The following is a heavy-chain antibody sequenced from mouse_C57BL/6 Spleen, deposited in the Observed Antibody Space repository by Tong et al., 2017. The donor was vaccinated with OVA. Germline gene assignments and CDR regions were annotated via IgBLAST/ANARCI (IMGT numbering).Heavy chain of an antibody. CDR2: INPSNGGT. V-gene: IGHV1-53*01. CDR3: ARDYYGSSWGYSFDY. Sequence: VQLQESGTELVKPGASVKLSCKASGYTFTSYWMNWVKQRPGQGLEWIGNINPSNGGTNYNEKFKSKATLTVDKSSSTAYMKLSSLTSENSAVYYCARDYYGSSWGYSFDYWGQGTTLTVSS. CDR1: GYTFTSYW. J-gene: IGHJ2*01. D-gene: IGHD1-1*01.